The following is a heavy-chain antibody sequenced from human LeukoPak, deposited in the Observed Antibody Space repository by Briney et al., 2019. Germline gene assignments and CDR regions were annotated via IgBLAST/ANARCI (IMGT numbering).Heavy chain of an antibody. J-gene: IGHJ4*02. CDR2: IIPIFATA. Sequence: SVKVSCKASGGTFSSYAISWVRQAPGQGLEWMGGIIPIFATANYAQKFQGRVTITADESTSTAYMELSSLRSEDTAVYYCASVGRRDTAQFDYWGQGTLVTVSS. CDR1: GGTFSSYA. V-gene: IGHV1-69*01. D-gene: IGHD5-18*01. CDR3: ASVGRRDTAQFDY.